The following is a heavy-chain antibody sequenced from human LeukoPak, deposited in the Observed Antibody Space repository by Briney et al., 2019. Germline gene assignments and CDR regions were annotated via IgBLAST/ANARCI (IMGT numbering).Heavy chain of an antibody. V-gene: IGHV3-74*01. CDR2: IKGDGTAT. Sequence: GRSLRLSCAASGFTFTGYWIYWVRQAPGKGLEWVSCIKGDGTATGFADSVKGRFTGSRDNAKNTMHLQMNSLRADDTAVYYCARDGMWERVDRDCWGQGALVTVSA. CDR1: GFTFTGYW. J-gene: IGHJ4*02. CDR3: ARDGMWERVDRDC. D-gene: IGHD1-26*01.